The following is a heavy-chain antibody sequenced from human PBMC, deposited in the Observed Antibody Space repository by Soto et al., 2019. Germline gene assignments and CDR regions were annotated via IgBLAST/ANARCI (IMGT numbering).Heavy chain of an antibody. J-gene: IGHJ6*02. CDR3: ARTSSVHYGMDV. D-gene: IGHD2-2*01. CDR2: ISYDGNNR. CDR1: GFTLSSHV. Sequence: PGVSLRLSCAASGFTLSSHVMHWVRQAPGKGLEWVAVISYDGNNRYYVESVKGRFTISRDNSKNTLYLEMNSLRTEDTAVYYAARTSSVHYGMDVWGQGTTVTVSS. V-gene: IGHV3-30*03.